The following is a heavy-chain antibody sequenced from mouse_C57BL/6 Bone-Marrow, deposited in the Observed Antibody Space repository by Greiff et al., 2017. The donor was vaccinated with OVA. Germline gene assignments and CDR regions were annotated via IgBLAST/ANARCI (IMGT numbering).Heavy chain of an antibody. CDR1: GYTFTSYG. J-gene: IGHJ1*03. V-gene: IGHV1-81*01. Sequence: QVQLQQSGAELARPGASVKLSCKASGYTFTSYGISWVKQRTGQGLEWIGEIYPRSGNTYYNEKFKGKATLTADNSSSTAYMELRSLTSEDSAVYFCARPLYYGSSHWYFDVWGTGTTVTVSS. D-gene: IGHD1-1*01. CDR3: ARPLYYGSSHWYFDV. CDR2: IYPRSGNT.